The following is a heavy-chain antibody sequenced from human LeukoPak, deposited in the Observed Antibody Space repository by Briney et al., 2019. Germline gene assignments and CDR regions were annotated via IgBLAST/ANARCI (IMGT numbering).Heavy chain of an antibody. CDR1: GFTFSSYE. CDR3: ASGGSSGWSY. J-gene: IGHJ4*02. Sequence: PGGSLRLSCAASGFTFSSYEMNWVRQAPGKGLEWVSHIIGSGSTIYYADSVRDRFTISRDNAKNSLYLQMNSLRAEDTAVYYCASGGSSGWSYWGQGTLVTVSS. V-gene: IGHV3-48*03. D-gene: IGHD6-19*01. CDR2: IIGSGSTI.